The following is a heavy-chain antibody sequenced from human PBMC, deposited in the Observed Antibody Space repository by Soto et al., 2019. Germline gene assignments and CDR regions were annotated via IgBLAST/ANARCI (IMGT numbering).Heavy chain of an antibody. Sequence: QVQLVQSGAEVKKPGSSVKVSCKASGGTFSSYTISWVRQAPGQGLEWMGRIIPILGIANYAQKFQGRVTITADKSTSTACMELSSLISEDTAVYYCARDLGVNAVAGHQLVYWGQGTLVTVSS. CDR3: ARDLGVNAVAGHQLVY. J-gene: IGHJ4*02. D-gene: IGHD6-19*01. V-gene: IGHV1-69*08. CDR1: GGTFSSYT. CDR2: IIPILGIA.